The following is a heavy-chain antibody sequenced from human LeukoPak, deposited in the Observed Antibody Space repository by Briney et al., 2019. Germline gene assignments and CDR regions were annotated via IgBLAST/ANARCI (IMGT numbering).Heavy chain of an antibody. Sequence: GGSLRLSCAASGFTFSTYSMTWVRQAPGKGLEWVSYISSSSSTIYYADSVKGRFTISRDNAKNSLYLQMNSLRAEDTAVYYCARGIVGATGYFDNWGQGTLVTVSS. J-gene: IGHJ4*02. V-gene: IGHV3-48*01. CDR2: ISSSSSTI. CDR3: ARGIVGATGYFDN. CDR1: GFTFSTYS. D-gene: IGHD1-26*01.